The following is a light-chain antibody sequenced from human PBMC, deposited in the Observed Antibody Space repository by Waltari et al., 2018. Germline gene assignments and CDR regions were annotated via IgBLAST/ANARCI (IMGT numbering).Light chain of an antibody. CDR2: KAS. V-gene: IGKV1-5*03. CDR3: QHYDGYPWT. Sequence: DIQLTQSPSFLSASVRDRVTITCRASQGISNYLAWYHQKPGKAPKLLIYKASSLESGVPSRFSGSGSGTEFTLTISSLQPDDFATYHCQHYDGYPWTFGQGTKVEIK. CDR1: QGISNY. J-gene: IGKJ1*01.